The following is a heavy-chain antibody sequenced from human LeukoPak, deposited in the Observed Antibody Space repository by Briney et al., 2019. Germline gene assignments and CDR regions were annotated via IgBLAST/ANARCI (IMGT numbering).Heavy chain of an antibody. Sequence: SETLSLTCAVYGGSFSGYYWSWIRQPPGKGLEWIGSIYYSGSTYYNPSLKGRVTISVDTSKNQFSLKLSSVTAADTAVYYCARLAIGATGLYFDYWGQGTLVTVSS. V-gene: IGHV4-34*01. D-gene: IGHD2-21*01. CDR1: GGSFSGYY. CDR2: IYYSGST. J-gene: IGHJ4*02. CDR3: ARLAIGATGLYFDY.